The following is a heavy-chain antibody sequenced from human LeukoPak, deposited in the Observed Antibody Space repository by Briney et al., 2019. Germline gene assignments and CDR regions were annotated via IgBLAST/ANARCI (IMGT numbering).Heavy chain of an antibody. D-gene: IGHD2-15*01. CDR1: GGSISSGGYS. CDR2: IYYSGST. Sequence: SQTLSLTCTVSGGSISSGGYSWSWIRQHLGKGLEWIGYIYYSGSTYYNPSLKSRVTISVDTSKNQFSLKLSSVTAADTAVYYCARGIVNWFDPWGQGTLVTVSS. J-gene: IGHJ5*02. V-gene: IGHV4-31*03. CDR3: ARGIVNWFDP.